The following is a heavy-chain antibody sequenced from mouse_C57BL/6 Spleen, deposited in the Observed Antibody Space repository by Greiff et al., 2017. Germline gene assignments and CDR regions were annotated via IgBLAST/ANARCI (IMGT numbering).Heavy chain of an antibody. J-gene: IGHJ2*01. CDR3: ASGFTTVVATASSFDY. Sequence: VQLKQSGPELVKPGASVKISCKASGYTFTDYYMNWVKQSHGKSLEWIGDINPNNGGTSYNQKFKGKATLTVDKSSSTAYMELRSLTSEDSAVYYCASGFTTVVATASSFDYWGQGTTLTVSS. CDR1: GYTFTDYY. V-gene: IGHV1-26*01. CDR2: INPNNGGT. D-gene: IGHD1-1*01.